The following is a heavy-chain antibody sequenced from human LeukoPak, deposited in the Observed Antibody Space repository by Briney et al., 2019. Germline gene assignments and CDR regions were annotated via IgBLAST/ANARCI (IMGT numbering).Heavy chain of an antibody. V-gene: IGHV3-23*01. CDR3: VKHYGSGSYGHFDY. Sequence: TGGSLRLSCAASGFTFSSYAMSWVRQAPGKGLEWVSAISGSGGSTYYADSVKGRFTISRDNSKNTLYLQMSSLRAEDTAVYYCVKHYGSGSYGHFDYWGQGTLVTVSS. CDR2: ISGSGGST. D-gene: IGHD3-10*01. J-gene: IGHJ4*02. CDR1: GFTFSSYA.